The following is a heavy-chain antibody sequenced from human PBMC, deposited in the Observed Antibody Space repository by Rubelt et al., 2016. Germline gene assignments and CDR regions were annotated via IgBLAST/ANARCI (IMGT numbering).Heavy chain of an antibody. Sequence: GPGLVKPSETLSLTCTVSGGSISSYYWSWIRQPPGKGLEWIGYIYYSGSTNYNASLKSRVTISVDTSKNQFSLKLSSVTAADTAGYYCARDLAKDSPDYDFWSGHLTQYFDHWGQGTLVTVSS. CDR3: ARDLAKDSPDYDFWSGHLTQYFDH. CDR2: IYYSGST. J-gene: IGHJ4*02. D-gene: IGHD3-3*01. V-gene: IGHV4-59*01. CDR1: GGSISSYY.